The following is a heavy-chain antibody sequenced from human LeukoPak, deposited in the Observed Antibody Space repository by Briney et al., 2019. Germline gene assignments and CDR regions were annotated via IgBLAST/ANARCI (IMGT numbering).Heavy chain of an antibody. CDR1: GGSISSGGYS. J-gene: IGHJ4*02. V-gene: IGHV4-30-2*01. Sequence: SETLSLTCAVSGGSISSGGYSWSWIRQPPGKGLEWIGYIYHSGSTYYNPSLKSRVTISVDTSKNQFSLKLSSVTAADTAVYYCARAIGSGWYMGGYWGQGTLVTVSS. D-gene: IGHD6-19*01. CDR2: IYHSGST. CDR3: ARAIGSGWYMGGY.